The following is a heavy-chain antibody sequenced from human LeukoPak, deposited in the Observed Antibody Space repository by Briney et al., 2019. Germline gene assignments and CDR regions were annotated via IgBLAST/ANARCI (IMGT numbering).Heavy chain of an antibody. Sequence: PGGSLRLSCAAPGFTFSSYSMNWVRQAPGKGLEWVSSISSSSSYIYYADSVKGRFTISRDNAKNSLYLQMNSLRAEDTAVYYCARDGTYYYDSSGYYSFDYWGQGTLVTVSS. CDR1: GFTFSSYS. J-gene: IGHJ4*02. V-gene: IGHV3-21*01. CDR3: ARDGTYYYDSSGYYSFDY. D-gene: IGHD3-22*01. CDR2: ISSSSSYI.